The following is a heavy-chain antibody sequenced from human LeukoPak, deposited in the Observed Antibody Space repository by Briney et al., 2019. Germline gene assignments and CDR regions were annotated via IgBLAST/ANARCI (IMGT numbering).Heavy chain of an antibody. CDR3: SRDGENDSSGHYKPFDY. J-gene: IGHJ4*02. Sequence: GRSLRLSRGASGFTFSDYGMHWVRQAPGKGPEWVAAIWYDGGNKYYRDSVKGRFTISRDNSKNTLYLQMNSLRAEDTAVYFCSRDGENDSSGHYKPFDYWGQGTLVTVSS. V-gene: IGHV3-33*01. D-gene: IGHD3-22*01. CDR1: GFTFSDYG. CDR2: IWYDGGNK.